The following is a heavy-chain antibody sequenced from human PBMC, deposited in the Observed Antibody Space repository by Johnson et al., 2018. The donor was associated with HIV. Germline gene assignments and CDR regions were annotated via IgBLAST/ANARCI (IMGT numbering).Heavy chain of an antibody. Sequence: RLSCAASGFTVSSNYMSWVRQAPGKGLEWVSVIYCGGSTYYADSVKGRFTISRDNSKNSLYLQMNSLRAEDTAVYYCARDSPWELTAFDIWGQGTMVTVSS. CDR3: ARDSPWELTAFDI. D-gene: IGHD1-26*01. CDR1: GFTVSSNY. V-gene: IGHV3-53*01. J-gene: IGHJ3*02. CDR2: IYCGGST.